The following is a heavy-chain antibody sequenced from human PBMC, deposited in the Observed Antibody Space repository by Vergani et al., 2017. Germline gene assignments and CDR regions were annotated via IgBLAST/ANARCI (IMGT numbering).Heavy chain of an antibody. V-gene: IGHV3-30-3*01. Sequence: QVQLVESGGGVAQPGRSLRLSCAASGFTFSSYAMHWVRQAPGKGLEWVAVISYDGSNKYYADSVKGRFTISRDNSKNTLYLQMNSLRADDTAVYYCARDVGPDTVTTVYFDYWGQGTLVTVSS. CDR1: GFTFSSYA. D-gene: IGHD4-17*01. CDR3: ARDVGPDTVTTVYFDY. CDR2: ISYDGSNK. J-gene: IGHJ4*02.